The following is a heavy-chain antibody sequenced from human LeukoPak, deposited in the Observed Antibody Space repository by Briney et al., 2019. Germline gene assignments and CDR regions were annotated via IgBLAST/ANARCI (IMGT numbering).Heavy chain of an antibody. J-gene: IGHJ6*02. V-gene: IGHV1-18*01. Sequence: ASVKVSCTASGYTFTKYGISWVRQAPGQGLEWMAWISAYNGNTKYTQKVKGRVSLTTDTPTSTAYMEVRSLRSDDTAVYYCVRGSNPLIGYYGMDVWGQGTTVTVSS. CDR2: ISAYNGNT. D-gene: IGHD3-22*01. CDR3: VRGSNPLIGYYGMDV. CDR1: GYTFTKYG.